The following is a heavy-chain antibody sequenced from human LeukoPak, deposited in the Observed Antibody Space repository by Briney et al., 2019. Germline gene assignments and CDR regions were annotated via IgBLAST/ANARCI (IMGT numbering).Heavy chain of an antibody. CDR2: MYCSGST. CDR1: GGSISSGGYY. J-gene: IGHJ6*02. V-gene: IGHV4-31*03. CDR3: ARLRGYSGYDTKYYYYYYGMDV. Sequence: SQTLSLTCTVSGGSISSGGYYWSWIRQHPGKGLEWIGYMYCSGSTYYNPSLKSRVTISVDTSKNQFSLKLSSVTAADTAVYYCARLRGYSGYDTKYYYYYYGMDVWGQGTTVTVSS. D-gene: IGHD5-12*01.